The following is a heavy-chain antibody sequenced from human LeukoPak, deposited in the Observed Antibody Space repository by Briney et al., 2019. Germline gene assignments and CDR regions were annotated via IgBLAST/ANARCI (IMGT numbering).Heavy chain of an antibody. Sequence: SETLSLTCAVYGGSFSGYYWSWIRQPPGKGLEWIGEINHSGSTNYNPSLKSRVTISVGTSKNQFSLKLSSVTAADTAVYYCARTLYDFWSGYQRPWFDYWGQGTLVTVSS. D-gene: IGHD3-3*01. CDR1: GGSFSGYY. CDR2: INHSGST. J-gene: IGHJ4*02. V-gene: IGHV4-34*09. CDR3: ARTLYDFWSGYQRPWFDY.